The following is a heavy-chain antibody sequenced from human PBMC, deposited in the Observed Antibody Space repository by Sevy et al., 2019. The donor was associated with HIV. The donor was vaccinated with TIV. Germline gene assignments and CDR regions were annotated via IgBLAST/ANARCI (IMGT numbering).Heavy chain of an antibody. CDR1: GFSLNNYW. D-gene: IGHD6-13*01. CDR2: INQDGSVK. J-gene: IGHJ4*02. Sequence: GPLRLSCVASGFSLNNYWMNWVRQAPGKGLEWVANINQDGSVKYYVDSVRGRFTISRDNARNLVFLQMSSLRVDDSALYYCVRAIAKDGSFWGQGTLVTVSS. V-gene: IGHV3-7*01. CDR3: VRAIAKDGSF.